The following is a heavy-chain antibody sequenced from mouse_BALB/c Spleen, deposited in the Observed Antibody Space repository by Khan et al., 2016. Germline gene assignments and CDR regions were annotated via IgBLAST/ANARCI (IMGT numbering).Heavy chain of an antibody. J-gene: IGHJ2*01. CDR3: AGYYGSSYDYFDY. V-gene: IGHV1-87*01. Sequence: QVQLQQSGAELARPGASVKLSCKASGYTFTSYWMQWVKQRPGQGLEWIGAIYPGDGDTRYTQKFKGKATLTADKSSSTAYMQLSSLASEDSAVYYWAGYYGSSYDYFDYWGQGTTLTVSS. D-gene: IGHD1-1*01. CDR2: IYPGDGDT. CDR1: GYTFTSYW.